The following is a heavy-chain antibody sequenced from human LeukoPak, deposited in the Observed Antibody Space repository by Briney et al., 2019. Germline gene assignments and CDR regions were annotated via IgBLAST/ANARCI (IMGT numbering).Heavy chain of an antibody. CDR1: GGSIRGYY. V-gene: IGHV4-59*01. CDR2: IHYSGSS. Sequence: SETLSLTRTVSGGSIRGYYWTWIRQPSGKGLEWLGYIHYSGSSNYNPSLKSRVTISVDTSKNQFFLRLNSVTAADTAVYYCAREGDYENWLDPWGQGTLVTVSS. CDR3: AREGDYENWLDP. J-gene: IGHJ5*02. D-gene: IGHD4-17*01.